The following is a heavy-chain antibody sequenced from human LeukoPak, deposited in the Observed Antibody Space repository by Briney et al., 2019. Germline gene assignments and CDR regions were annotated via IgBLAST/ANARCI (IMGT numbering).Heavy chain of an antibody. CDR2: IIPIFGTA. CDR1: GGTFSSYA. J-gene: IGHJ5*02. V-gene: IGHV1-69*05. CDR3: ARDVRSGGINWFDP. Sequence: ASVKVSCKASGGTFSSYAISWVRQAPGQGLEWMGGIIPIFGTANYAQKFQGRVTITTDESTSTAYMELSSLRSEDTAVYYCARDVRSGGINWFDPWGQGTLVTVSS. D-gene: IGHD2-15*01.